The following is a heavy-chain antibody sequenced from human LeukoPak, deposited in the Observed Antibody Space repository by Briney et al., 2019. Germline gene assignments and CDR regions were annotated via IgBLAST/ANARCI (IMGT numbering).Heavy chain of an antibody. CDR3: AADYSGSPSFEY. J-gene: IGHJ4*02. CDR2: IYTSGST. V-gene: IGHV4-4*07. Sequence: SSETLSLTCTVSGGSISRYYWSWLRQPAGKGLEWIRRIYTSGSTNYNPSLKSRVTMSVDTSKNQFSLKQSPVTAPDTAVDDCAADYSGSPSFEYWGQGTVVTVSS. CDR1: GGSISRYY. D-gene: IGHD1-26*01.